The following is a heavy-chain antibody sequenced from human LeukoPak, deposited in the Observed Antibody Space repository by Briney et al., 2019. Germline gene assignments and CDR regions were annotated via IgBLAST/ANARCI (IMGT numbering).Heavy chain of an antibody. CDR1: GFTFSSYG. D-gene: IGHD3-22*01. V-gene: IGHV3-23*01. CDR2: VSDTGYTT. CDR3: PKGAVGKSESSGYPPHFDY. J-gene: IGHJ4*02. Sequence: GGSLRLSCVASGFTFSSYGMSWVRQAPGKGLEGVSYVSDTGYTTSYADSVKGRFTISRENAKNTMFLKMNSLRAEDTAVYYCPKGAVGKSESSGYPPHFDYWGQGTLVTVSS.